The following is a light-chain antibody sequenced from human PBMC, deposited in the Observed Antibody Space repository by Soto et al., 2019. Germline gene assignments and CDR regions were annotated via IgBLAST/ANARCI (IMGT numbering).Light chain of an antibody. CDR3: QQRSNWPPLT. J-gene: IGKJ4*01. Sequence: EIVLTQSATTLSSSTGVRTSLSCRASQSVSSYLAWYQQKPGQAPRLLIYDASNRATGIPARFSGSGSGTDFTLTISSLEPEDFAVYYCQQRSNWPPLTFGGGTKVDIK. CDR2: DAS. CDR1: QSVSSY. V-gene: IGKV3-11*01.